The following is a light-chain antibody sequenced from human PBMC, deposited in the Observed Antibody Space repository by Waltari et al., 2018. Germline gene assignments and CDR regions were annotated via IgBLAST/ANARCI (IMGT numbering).Light chain of an antibody. CDR1: SSTIGAGYD. Sequence: QSVLTQPPSVSGAPGQRVTISCTWSSSTIGAGYDVQWYQHLPGTAPKRLIYGNNNRPSGVPDRFSGSKSGTSASLAITGLQAEDEADFYCQSYDSSLSGVVFGGGTKLTVL. V-gene: IGLV1-40*01. CDR2: GNN. J-gene: IGLJ2*01. CDR3: QSYDSSLSGVV.